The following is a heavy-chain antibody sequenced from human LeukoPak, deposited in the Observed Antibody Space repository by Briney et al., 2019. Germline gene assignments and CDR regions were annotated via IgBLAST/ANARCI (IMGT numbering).Heavy chain of an antibody. J-gene: IGHJ4*02. CDR1: GYTFIDYY. Sequence: ASVKVSCKTSGYTFIDYYLHWVRQAPGQGLEWMGWINPKSGATNYPQRFQGRVTMTRDSPISTAYMELTSLKSDDTAMYYCAGGGGPNLNYGEFGYWGQGTVVTVSP. V-gene: IGHV1-2*02. D-gene: IGHD1-7*01. CDR3: AGGGGPNLNYGEFGY. CDR2: INPKSGAT.